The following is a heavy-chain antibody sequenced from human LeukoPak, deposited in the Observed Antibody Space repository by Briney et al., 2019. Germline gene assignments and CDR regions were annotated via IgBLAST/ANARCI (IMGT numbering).Heavy chain of an antibody. CDR3: ARGVIYYDSSGYQQSYYYYYMDV. CDR2: IIPIFGTA. D-gene: IGHD3-22*01. V-gene: IGHV1-69*06. CDR1: GGTFSSYA. J-gene: IGHJ6*03. Sequence: SVKVSCKASGGTFSSYAISWVRQAPGQGLEWMGGIIPIFGTANYAQKFQGRVTITADKSTSTAYMELSSLRSEDTAVYYCARGVIYYDSSGYQQSYYYYYMDVWGKGTTVTISS.